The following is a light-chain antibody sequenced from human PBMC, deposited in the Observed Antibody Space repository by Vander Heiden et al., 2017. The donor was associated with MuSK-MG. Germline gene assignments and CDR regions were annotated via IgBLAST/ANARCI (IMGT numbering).Light chain of an antibody. J-gene: IGKJ1*01. CDR1: QSISSW. CDR2: KAS. V-gene: IGKV1-5*03. CDR3: QQYDSSPWT. Sequence: DIQMTQSPSTLSASVGDRVTITCRASQSISSWLAWCQQKPGKAPKILISKASSLESGVPSRFSGSGSGTEFTLTISSLQPDDFATYYCQQYDSSPWTFGQGTKVEIK.